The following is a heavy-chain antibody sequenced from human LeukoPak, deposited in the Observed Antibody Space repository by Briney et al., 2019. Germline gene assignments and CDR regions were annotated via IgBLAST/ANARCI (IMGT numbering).Heavy chain of an antibody. J-gene: IGHJ4*02. CDR1: GFTFSSYS. CDR2: ISTSSSSI. CDR3: TRGTPLDY. D-gene: IGHD3-10*01. Sequence: PGGSLRLSCAASGFTFSSYSMNWVRQAPGKGLEWVSYISTSSSSIHYADSVKGRFTISRDNAKSSLYLPMNSLRADDTAVYFCTRGTPLDYWGQGALVTGSS. V-gene: IGHV3-48*04.